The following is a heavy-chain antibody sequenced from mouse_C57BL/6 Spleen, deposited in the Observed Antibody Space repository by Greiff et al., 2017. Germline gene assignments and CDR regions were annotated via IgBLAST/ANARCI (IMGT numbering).Heavy chain of an antibody. Sequence: VQLQQSGAELVKPGASVKISCKASGYAFSRYWMNWVKQRPGKGLEWIGQIYPGDGDTNYNGQFKGKATLTADKSSSTAYMQLSSLTSEYSAVYFCARGTTVVATDYAMDYWGQGTSVTVSS. CDR1: GYAFSRYW. CDR3: ARGTTVVATDYAMDY. J-gene: IGHJ4*01. CDR2: IYPGDGDT. V-gene: IGHV1-80*01. D-gene: IGHD1-1*01.